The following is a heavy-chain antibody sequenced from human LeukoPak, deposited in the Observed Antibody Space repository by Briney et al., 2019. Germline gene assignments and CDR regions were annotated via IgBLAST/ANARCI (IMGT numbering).Heavy chain of an antibody. D-gene: IGHD2-21*02. J-gene: IGHJ4*02. CDR1: GGSINSGDYY. CDR2: IYHSGST. V-gene: IGHV4-30-2*01. CDR3: ARAYCGGDCYSGGPIDY. Sequence: SETLSLTCSVSGGSINSGDYYWSWIRQPPGKGLEWIGYIYHSGSTYYNPSLKSRVTISVDRSKNQFSLKLSSVTAADTAVYYCARAYCGGDCYSGGPIDYWGQGTLVTVSS.